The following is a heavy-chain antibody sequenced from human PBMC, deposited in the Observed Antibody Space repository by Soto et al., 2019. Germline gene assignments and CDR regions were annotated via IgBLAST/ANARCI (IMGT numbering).Heavy chain of an antibody. Sequence: QVQLQQWGAGLLKPSETLSLTCAVYGGSFSGYFWTWIRQPPGKGLEWIGAINHGGHTNYNLSLRGRVSFSVDTSKKQFSRNLASVTAADTAVYFCARLPYCSGENFYTEARTWFDPWGQGTLVIVSS. CDR3: ARLPYCSGENFYTEARTWFDP. D-gene: IGHD2-15*01. J-gene: IGHJ5*02. CDR2: INHGGHT. V-gene: IGHV4-34*02. CDR1: GGSFSGYF.